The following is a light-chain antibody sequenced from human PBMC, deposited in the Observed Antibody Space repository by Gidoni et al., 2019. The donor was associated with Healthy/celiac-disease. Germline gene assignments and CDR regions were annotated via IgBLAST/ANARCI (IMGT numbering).Light chain of an antibody. Sequence: QTLVTQEPSLTVSPGVTVTLTCASSTGAVTSGYYPNWLQQKPGQAPRALMYSTSNKHSWTPTRFAGARLGGKAALTLSGVQPEDEAEYYCLLYYGGAPVFGGGTKLTVL. V-gene: IGLV7-43*01. CDR2: STS. J-gene: IGLJ2*01. CDR3: LLYYGGAPV. CDR1: TGAVTSGYY.